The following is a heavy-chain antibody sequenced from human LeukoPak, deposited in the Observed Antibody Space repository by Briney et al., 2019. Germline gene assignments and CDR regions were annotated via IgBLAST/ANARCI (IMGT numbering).Heavy chain of an antibody. CDR2: IYTSGST. CDR3: TKGRGI. Sequence: SQTLSLTCTVSGGSISSGSHYWSWIRQPAGKGLEWIGHIYTSGSTDYNPSLKSRVTISVATSKNQFSLKLTSVTAADTAIYYCTKGRGIWGQGTLVTVSS. V-gene: IGHV4-61*09. D-gene: IGHD3-10*01. CDR1: GGSISSGSHY. J-gene: IGHJ4*02.